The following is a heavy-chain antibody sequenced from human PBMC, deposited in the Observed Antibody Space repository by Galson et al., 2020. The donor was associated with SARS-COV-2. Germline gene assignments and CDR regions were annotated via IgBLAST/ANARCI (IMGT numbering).Heavy chain of an antibody. CDR1: GFSLSTSGVG. CDR2: IYLDDDK. Sequence: SGPTLVKPPQTLTLTCTFSGFSLSTSGVGVGWIRQPPGKALEWLALIYLDDDKRYSPSLKSRLTITKDTSKNQVVLTMTNIDPVDTATYYCAHRRSGWYQNYFDYWGQGTLVTVSS. D-gene: IGHD6-19*01. J-gene: IGHJ4*02. CDR3: AHRRSGWYQNYFDY. V-gene: IGHV2-5*02.